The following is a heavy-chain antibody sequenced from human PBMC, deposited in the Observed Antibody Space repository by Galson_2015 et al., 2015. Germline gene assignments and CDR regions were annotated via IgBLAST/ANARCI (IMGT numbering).Heavy chain of an antibody. J-gene: IGHJ6*03. Sequence: VAVISYDGSNKYYADSVKGQFTISRDNSKNTLYLQMNSLRAEDTAVYYCARDPLGYCSGGSCYSNYYYYYMDVWGKGTTVTVSS. D-gene: IGHD2-15*01. CDR3: ARDPLGYCSGGSCYSNYYYYYMDV. V-gene: IGHV3-30*01. CDR2: ISYDGSNK.